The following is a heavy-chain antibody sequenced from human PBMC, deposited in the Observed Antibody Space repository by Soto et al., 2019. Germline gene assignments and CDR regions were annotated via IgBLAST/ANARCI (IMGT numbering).Heavy chain of an antibody. J-gene: IGHJ3*02. CDR3: ARGSYSGYDFAFDI. CDR1: GGSISSGGYS. D-gene: IGHD5-12*01. Sequence: SETLSLTCAVSGGSISSGGYSWTWIRQPPGKGLEWIGYIYHSGSTYYNPSLKSQVTISVDRSKNQFSLKLSSVTAADTAVYYCARGSYSGYDFAFDIWGQGTMVTVSS. CDR2: IYHSGST. V-gene: IGHV4-30-2*01.